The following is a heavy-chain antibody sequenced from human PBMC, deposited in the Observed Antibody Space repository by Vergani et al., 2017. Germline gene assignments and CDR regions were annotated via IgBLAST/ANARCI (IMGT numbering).Heavy chain of an antibody. D-gene: IGHD4-17*01. J-gene: IGHJ6*02. CDR3: ARDPETTNYYYYYGMDV. V-gene: IGHV3-11*04. Sequence: QVQLVESGGGLVKPGGSLRLSCAASGFTFSDYYMSWIRQAPGKGLEWVSYISSSGSTIYYADSVKGRFTSSRDNAKNSLYLQMNSLRAEDTAVYYCARDPETTNYYYYYGMDVWGQGTTVTVSS. CDR1: GFTFSDYY. CDR2: ISSSGSTI.